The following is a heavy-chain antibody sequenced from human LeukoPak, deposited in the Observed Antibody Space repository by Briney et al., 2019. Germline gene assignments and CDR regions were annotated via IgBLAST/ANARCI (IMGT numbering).Heavy chain of an antibody. D-gene: IGHD4-17*01. Sequence: SQTLSLTCTVSGGSLSSGGYYWSWIRQHPGKGLEWIGYIYYSGSTYYNPSLKSRVTISVETSKNQFSLKLSSVTAADTAVYYCARERSVTTVTGIDYWGQGTLVTVSS. CDR2: IYYSGST. J-gene: IGHJ4*02. V-gene: IGHV4-31*03. CDR1: GGSLSSGGYY. CDR3: ARERSVTTVTGIDY.